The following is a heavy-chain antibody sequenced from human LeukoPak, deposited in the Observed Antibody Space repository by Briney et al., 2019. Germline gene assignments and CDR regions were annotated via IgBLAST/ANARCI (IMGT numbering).Heavy chain of an antibody. V-gene: IGHV3-21*01. CDR2: ISSSSSYI. J-gene: IGHJ4*02. CDR1: GFTFSSYS. D-gene: IGHD3-22*01. CDR3: ARGSSGRPKIDY. Sequence: PGGSLRLSCAASGFTFSSYSMNWVRQAPGKGLEWVSSISSSSSYIYYADSVKGRFTISRDNAKNSLYLQMNSLRAEDTAVYYCARGSSGRPKIDYWGQGTLVTVSS.